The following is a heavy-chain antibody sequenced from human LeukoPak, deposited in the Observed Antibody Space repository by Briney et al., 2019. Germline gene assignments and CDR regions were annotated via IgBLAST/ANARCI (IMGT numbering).Heavy chain of an antibody. CDR1: GFTFSSHW. V-gene: IGHV3-7*05. CDR3: ARSGYSRFDY. J-gene: IGHJ4*02. D-gene: IGHD3-22*01. CDR2: INEDGGEK. Sequence: PGGSLRLSCAASGFTFSSHWMSWVRQAPGKGLEWVANINEDGGEKTYVESVKGRLTISRDNAKNSLDLQMNSLRGEDTAVYYCARSGYSRFDYWGQGTLVTVSS.